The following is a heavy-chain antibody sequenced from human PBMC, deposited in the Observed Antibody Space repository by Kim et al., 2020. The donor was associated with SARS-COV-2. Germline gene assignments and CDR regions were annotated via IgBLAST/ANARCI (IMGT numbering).Heavy chain of an antibody. V-gene: IGHV3-7*03. D-gene: IGHD3-9*01. CDR3: ARGDGRYFDWFPDSYYYGMDV. CDR1: GFTFSSYW. Sequence: GGSLRLSCAASGFTFSSYWMSWVRQAPGKGLEWVANIKQDGSEKYYVDSVKGRFTISRDNAKNSLYLQMNSLRAEDTAVYYCARGDGRYFDWFPDSYYYGMDVWGQGTTVTVSS. J-gene: IGHJ6*02. CDR2: IKQDGSEK.